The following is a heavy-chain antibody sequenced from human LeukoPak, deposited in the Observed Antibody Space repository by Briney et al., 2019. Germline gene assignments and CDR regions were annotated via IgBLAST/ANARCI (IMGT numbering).Heavy chain of an antibody. D-gene: IGHD3-16*02. V-gene: IGHV3-23*01. J-gene: IGHJ4*02. CDR1: GFTFSSYA. CDR2: I. CDR3: AKDLYDYVWGSYRPRWAYY. Sequence: GGSLRLSCAASGFTFSSYAMSWVRQAPGKGLEWVSAIKGRFTISRDNSKNTLYLQMNSLRAEDTAVYYCAKDLYDYVWGSYRPRWAYYWGQGTLVTVSS.